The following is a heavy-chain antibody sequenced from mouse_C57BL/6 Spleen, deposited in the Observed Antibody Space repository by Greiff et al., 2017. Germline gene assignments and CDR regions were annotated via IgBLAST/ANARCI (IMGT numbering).Heavy chain of an antibody. Sequence: EVNVVESGGGLVQPKGSLKLSCAASGFTFNTYAMHWVRQAPGTGLEWVARIRSKSSNYATYYADSVKDRFTISRDDSQSMLYLQMNNLKTEDTAMYYCVREVYYYGSRDYYYAMDYWGQGTSVTVSA. J-gene: IGHJ4*01. CDR3: VREVYYYGSRDYYYAMDY. V-gene: IGHV10-3*01. D-gene: IGHD1-1*01. CDR1: GFTFNTYA. CDR2: IRSKSSNYAT.